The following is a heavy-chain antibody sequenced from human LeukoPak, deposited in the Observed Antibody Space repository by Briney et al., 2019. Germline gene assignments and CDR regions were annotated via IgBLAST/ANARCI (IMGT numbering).Heavy chain of an antibody. CDR1: RFSFSSYA. CDR2: MRHDGSKK. V-gene: IGHV3-30*02. CDR3: AKGTGSGSFLVDY. D-gene: IGHD3-10*01. J-gene: IGHJ4*02. Sequence: GGSLRLSCAASRFSFSSYAMHWGRQAPGKGLEWVAFMRHDGSKKYYAASGQDRFIISRDNSKNTLYLQMNALRTEDTAVYFCAKGTGSGSFLVDYWGRGTLVTVSS.